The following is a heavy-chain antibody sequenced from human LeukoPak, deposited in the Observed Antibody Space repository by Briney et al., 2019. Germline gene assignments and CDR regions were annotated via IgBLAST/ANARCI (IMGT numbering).Heavy chain of an antibody. Sequence: PGGSLRLSCAASGFSFPYFEMNWVRQAPGQGLEWISYIGPSGFTIYDADSVKGRFTISRDNAKNSLHLHMTSLRDDDTAIYYCARHVGISFWGQGTLVTVSS. CDR2: IGPSGFTI. CDR1: GFSFPYFE. D-gene: IGHD7-27*01. V-gene: IGHV3-48*03. CDR3: ARHVGISF. J-gene: IGHJ4*02.